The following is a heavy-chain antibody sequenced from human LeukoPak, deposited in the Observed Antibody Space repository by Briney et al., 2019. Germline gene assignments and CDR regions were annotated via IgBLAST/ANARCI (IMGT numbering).Heavy chain of an antibody. Sequence: KPGGSLRLSCAASGFTFSSYSMNWVRQAPGKGLEWVSSISSSSSYIHSADSVRGRFTISRDNAKNSLFLQMNSQRAEDTAVYYCARDEWGDAFDIWGQGTMVTVFS. V-gene: IGHV3-21*01. J-gene: IGHJ3*02. CDR2: ISSSSSYI. CDR3: ARDEWGDAFDI. CDR1: GFTFSSYS. D-gene: IGHD1-26*01.